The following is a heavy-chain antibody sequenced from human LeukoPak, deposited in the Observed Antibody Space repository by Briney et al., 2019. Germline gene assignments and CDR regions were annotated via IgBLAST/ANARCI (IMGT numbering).Heavy chain of an antibody. V-gene: IGHV4-4*02. CDR3: ARDRRYSSGWYDAFDI. Sequence: PSGTLSLTCAVSGASVSSSNWWSWVRQPPGKGLEWIGEIYHSGSTNYNPSLKSRVTISVDKSKNQFSLKLSSVTAADTAVYYCARDRRYSSGWYDAFDIWGQGTMVTVSS. J-gene: IGHJ3*02. CDR1: GASVSSSNW. CDR2: IYHSGST. D-gene: IGHD6-19*01.